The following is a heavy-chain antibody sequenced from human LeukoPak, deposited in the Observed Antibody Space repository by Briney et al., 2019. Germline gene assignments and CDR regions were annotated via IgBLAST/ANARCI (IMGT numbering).Heavy chain of an antibody. CDR1: GFTFSSYS. CDR2: ISSSSSYI. J-gene: IGHJ5*02. V-gene: IGHV3-21*01. CDR3: AREDYGDYGWFDA. D-gene: IGHD4-17*01. Sequence: GGSLSLSCAASGFTFSSYSMNWVRQAPGKGLEWVSSISSSSSYIYYADSVKGRFTISRDNAKNSLYLQMNSLRAEDTAVYYCAREDYGDYGWFDAWDQGTLVTVSS.